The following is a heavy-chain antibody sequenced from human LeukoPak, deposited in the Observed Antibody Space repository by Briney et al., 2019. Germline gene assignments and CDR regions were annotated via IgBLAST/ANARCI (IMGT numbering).Heavy chain of an antibody. Sequence: GGSLRLSCAASGFTFSSYAMSWVRQAPGQGLEWVSYISTSSATIYYADSVKGRFTISRDNAKNSLYLQMYSLGAEDAAVYYCARRYSSSSYHLDYWGQGTLVTVSS. CDR1: GFTFSSYA. D-gene: IGHD6-6*01. CDR2: ISTSSATI. J-gene: IGHJ4*02. CDR3: ARRYSSSSYHLDY. V-gene: IGHV3-48*01.